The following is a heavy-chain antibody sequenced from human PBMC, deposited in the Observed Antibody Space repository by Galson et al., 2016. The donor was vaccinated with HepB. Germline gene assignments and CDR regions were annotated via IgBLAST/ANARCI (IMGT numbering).Heavy chain of an antibody. Sequence: LSLTCTVSGGSINSGGYYWNRIRQDPGKGLEWIGYISYTGSTYYTPSLQSRSTMSLDTSKNLFSLNLTSVTAADTAVYFCARGRYCSNTNCFFGPPGWFDPWGQGTLVTVSS. CDR1: GGSINSGGYY. J-gene: IGHJ5*02. D-gene: IGHD2-2*01. CDR3: ARGRYCSNTNCFFGPPGWFDP. CDR2: ISYTGST. V-gene: IGHV4-31*03.